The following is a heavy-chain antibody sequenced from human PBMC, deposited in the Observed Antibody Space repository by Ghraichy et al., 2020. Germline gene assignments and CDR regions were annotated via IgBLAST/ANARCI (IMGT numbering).Heavy chain of an antibody. CDR1: GFSFTKFA. CDR2: ISGNGGRI. V-gene: IGHV3-23*01. J-gene: IGHJ4*02. D-gene: IGHD5-12*01. Sequence: GESLNISCAASGFSFTKFAMTWVRQAPGKGPEWVSAISGNGGRIFYADSVRGRFTISRDNSKNTVFLQMNSLRVEDTAIYYCARRGSGGDEWGAFDYWGQGTLVTVSS. CDR3: ARRGSGGDEWGAFDY.